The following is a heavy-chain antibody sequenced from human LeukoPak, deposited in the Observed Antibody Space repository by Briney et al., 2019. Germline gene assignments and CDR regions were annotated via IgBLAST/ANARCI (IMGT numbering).Heavy chain of an antibody. CDR2: GSESGGT. V-gene: IGHV4-34*01. Sequence: PSETLSLTCAVYGGSLNGHYWSWIRQPPGKGLEWIGEGSESGGTKFNPSLKSRVTISADTSKNQFSLKLNPVTAADTAVYYCASRPAAGTDYWGQGTLVTVSS. CDR1: GGSLNGHY. D-gene: IGHD6-13*01. CDR3: ASRPAAGTDY. J-gene: IGHJ4*02.